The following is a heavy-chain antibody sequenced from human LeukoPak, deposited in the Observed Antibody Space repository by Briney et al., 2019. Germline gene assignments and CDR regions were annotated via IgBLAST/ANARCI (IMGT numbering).Heavy chain of an antibody. D-gene: IGHD2-21*02. CDR3: ARGYGGNSGAFDI. CDR2: IIPILGIA. J-gene: IGHJ3*02. Sequence: GASVKVSCKASGYTFTSYDINWVRQAPGQGLEWMGRIIPILGIANYAQKFQGRVTITADKSTSTAYMELSSLRSEDTAVYYCARGYGGNSGAFDIWGQGTMVTVSS. V-gene: IGHV1-69*04. CDR1: GYTFTSYD.